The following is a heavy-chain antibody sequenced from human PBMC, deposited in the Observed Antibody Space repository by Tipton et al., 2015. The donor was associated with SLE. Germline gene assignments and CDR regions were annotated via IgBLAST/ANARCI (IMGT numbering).Heavy chain of an antibody. CDR1: GGSISSYF. Sequence: LRLSCTVSGGSISSYFWSWIRQPPGKGLEWIGYIYYSGNTNYNPSLKSRVTISVDTSKNQFSLKLSSVTAADTAVYYCARGGRIAIFGVVTDGAFDIWGQGTVVTVSS. CDR3: ARGGRIAIFGVVTDGAFDI. V-gene: IGHV4-59*01. J-gene: IGHJ3*02. D-gene: IGHD3-3*01. CDR2: IYYSGNT.